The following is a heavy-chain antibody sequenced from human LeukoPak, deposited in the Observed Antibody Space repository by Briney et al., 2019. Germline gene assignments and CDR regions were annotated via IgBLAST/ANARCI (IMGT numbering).Heavy chain of an antibody. J-gene: IGHJ4*02. CDR3: ARGRSGYPVALNY. D-gene: IGHD3-3*01. CDR2: IYYSGST. Sequence: SETLSLTCTVSGGSASSGSYYWSWIRQPPGKGLEWIAYIYYSGSTNYNPSLKSRVTVSVDTSKNQFSLKLSSVTAADTAVYYCARGRSGYPVALNYWGQGTLVTVSS. CDR1: GGSASSGSYY. V-gene: IGHV4-61*01.